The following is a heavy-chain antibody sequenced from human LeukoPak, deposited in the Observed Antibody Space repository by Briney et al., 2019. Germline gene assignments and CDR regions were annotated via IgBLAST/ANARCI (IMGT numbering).Heavy chain of an antibody. CDR3: AKTRGYSGYGHFDY. V-gene: IGHV3-23*01. D-gene: IGHD5-12*01. Sequence: PGGSLRLSCAASGFTFSSYAMSWVRQAPGKGLEWVSAISGSGGSTYYADSVKGRLTISRDNSKNTLYLQMNSLRAEDTAVYYCAKTRGYSGYGHFDYWGQGTLVTVSS. CDR1: GFTFSSYA. CDR2: ISGSGGST. J-gene: IGHJ4*02.